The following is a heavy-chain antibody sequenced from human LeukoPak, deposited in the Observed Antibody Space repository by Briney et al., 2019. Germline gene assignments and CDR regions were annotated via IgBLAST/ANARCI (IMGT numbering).Heavy chain of an antibody. D-gene: IGHD1-26*01. CDR2: IYYSGST. CDR3: ASLRERSYYARGFDY. Sequence: SETLSLTCTVSGGSISSSSYYWGWIRQPPGKGLDWIRSIYYSGSTYYNPSLKSRVTISVDTSKNQFSLKLSSVTAADTAVFYCASLRERSYYARGFDYWGQGTLVTVSS. V-gene: IGHV4-39*01. J-gene: IGHJ4*02. CDR1: GGSISSSSYY.